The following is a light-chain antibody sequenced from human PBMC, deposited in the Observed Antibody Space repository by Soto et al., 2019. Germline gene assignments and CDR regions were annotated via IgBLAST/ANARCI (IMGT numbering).Light chain of an antibody. CDR2: GAS. Sequence: EIVLTQSPGTLSLSPGERATLSCGASQSVSSSYLAWYQQKPGRAPRLLIYGASSRATDIPDRFSGSGSGTDFTLTISRLEPEDFAVYYCQQYGASPFTFGSGTKVDIK. CDR1: QSVSSSY. CDR3: QQYGASPFT. J-gene: IGKJ3*01. V-gene: IGKV3-20*01.